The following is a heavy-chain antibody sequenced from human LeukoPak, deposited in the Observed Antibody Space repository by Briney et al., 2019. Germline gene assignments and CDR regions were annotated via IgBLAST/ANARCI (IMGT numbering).Heavy chain of an antibody. CDR2: IYHSGST. CDR1: GYSISSGYY. J-gene: IGHJ4*02. Sequence: PSETLSLTCTVSGYSISSGYYWGWIRQPPGKGLEWIGSIYHSGSTYYNPSLKSRVTISVDTSKNQFSLKLSSVTAADTAVYYCARVWGVGATSSYWGQGTLVTVSS. CDR3: ARVWGVGATSSY. V-gene: IGHV4-38-2*02. D-gene: IGHD1-26*01.